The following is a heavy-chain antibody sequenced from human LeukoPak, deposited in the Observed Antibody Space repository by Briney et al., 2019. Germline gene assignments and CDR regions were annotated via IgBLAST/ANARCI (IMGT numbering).Heavy chain of an antibody. V-gene: IGHV4-39*07. CDR2: IYYSRST. CDR1: GGSISSSSYY. J-gene: IGHJ4*02. Sequence: PSETLSLTCTVSGGSISSSSYYWGSIRQPPGNGLEWIASIYYSRSTYYNPSLKSRVTISVDTSKNQFSLKLSSVTAAETAVYYCARECTWSDIVATGIDYWGEGSLVTVSS. CDR3: ARECTWSDIVATGIDY. D-gene: IGHD5-12*01.